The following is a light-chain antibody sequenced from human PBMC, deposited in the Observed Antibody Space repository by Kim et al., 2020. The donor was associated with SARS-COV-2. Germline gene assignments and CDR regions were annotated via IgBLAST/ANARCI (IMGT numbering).Light chain of an antibody. J-gene: IGLJ6*01. CDR2: EDN. CDR1: SGSIASNY. Sequence: GKTVPISCPGSSGSIASNYVQWYQQRPGSAPTTVIYEDNQRPSGVPDRFSGSIDSSSNSASLTISGLKTEDEADYYCQSYDSSNNVFGSGTKVTVL. CDR3: QSYDSSNNV. V-gene: IGLV6-57*02.